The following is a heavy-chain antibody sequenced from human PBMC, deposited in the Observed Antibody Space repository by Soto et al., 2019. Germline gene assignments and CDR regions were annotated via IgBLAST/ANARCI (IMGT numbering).Heavy chain of an antibody. CDR3: ARRARPNFWSGYYTGSPYYYYYYGMDV. J-gene: IGHJ6*02. V-gene: IGHV1-18*01. CDR1: GYTFTSYG. CDR2: ISAYNGNT. D-gene: IGHD3-3*01. Sequence: ASVKVSCKASGYTFTSYGISWVRQAPGQGLEWMGWISAYNGNTNYAQKLQGRVTMTTDTSTGTAYMELRSLRSDDTAVYYCARRARPNFWSGYYTGSPYYYYYYGMDVWGQGTTVTVSS.